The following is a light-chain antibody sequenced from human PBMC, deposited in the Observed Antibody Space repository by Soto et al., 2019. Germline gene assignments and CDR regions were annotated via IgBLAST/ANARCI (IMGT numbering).Light chain of an antibody. V-gene: IGKV3-20*01. J-gene: IGKJ5*01. Sequence: EIVLTQSPGTLSLSPGERATLSCRASQSVNNNYLAWYQQKPGQAPRLLIYGASSRATGIPDRFSGSGSGTDFTLSISRLETEDFAVYFCQQYGNSLITFGQGTRLEIK. CDR1: QSVNNNY. CDR2: GAS. CDR3: QQYGNSLIT.